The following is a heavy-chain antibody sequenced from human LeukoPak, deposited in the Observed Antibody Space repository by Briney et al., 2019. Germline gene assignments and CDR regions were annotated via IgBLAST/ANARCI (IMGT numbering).Heavy chain of an antibody. Sequence: GGSLRLSCAASGFTLSSSWMSWVRQAPGKGLEWVANIKRDGSEKYYVDSVRGRFTISRDNAKNSLYLQMNSLRAEDTAVYYCAILSSGDAFDIWGQGTMVTVSS. CDR1: GFTLSSSW. V-gene: IGHV3-7*01. CDR2: IKRDGSEK. J-gene: IGHJ3*02. CDR3: AILSSGDAFDI. D-gene: IGHD3-10*01.